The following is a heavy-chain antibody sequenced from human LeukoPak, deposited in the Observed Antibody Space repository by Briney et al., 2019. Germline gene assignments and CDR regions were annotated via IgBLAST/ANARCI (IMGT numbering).Heavy chain of an antibody. CDR2: IYASGST. CDR1: GVSFSSYY. Sequence: SETLSLTCTASGVSFSSYYWSWIRQPAGKGLEWIGRIYASGSTNYNPSLKSRVTILVDKSNNQVSLKVSSVTAADTAVYYCARGAYGSGSLSWFDPWGQGTLVIVSS. V-gene: IGHV4-4*07. D-gene: IGHD3-10*01. J-gene: IGHJ5*02. CDR3: ARGAYGSGSLSWFDP.